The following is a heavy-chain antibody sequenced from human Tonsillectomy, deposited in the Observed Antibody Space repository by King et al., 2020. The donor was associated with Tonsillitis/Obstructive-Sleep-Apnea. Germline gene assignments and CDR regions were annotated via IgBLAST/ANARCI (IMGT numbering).Heavy chain of an antibody. CDR2: IYYSGCT. V-gene: IGHV4-39*02. CDR1: GGSISSTTYY. Sequence: LQLQESGPGLVKPSETLALTCTVSGGSISSTTYYWGWIRQPPGKGLEWIGSIYYSGCTYYNQSLKSRVTISVDTSKNHFSLKLSSVTAADTAVYYCAKDGEYSSTNYFDYWGQGTLITVSS. CDR3: AKDGEYSSTNYFDY. D-gene: IGHD6-6*01. J-gene: IGHJ4*02.